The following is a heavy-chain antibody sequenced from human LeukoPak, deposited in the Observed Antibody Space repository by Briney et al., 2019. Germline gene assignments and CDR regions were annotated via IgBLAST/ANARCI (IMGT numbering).Heavy chain of an antibody. Sequence: GASVKVSCKASGYTFTSYGISWVRQAPGQGLEWMGGIIPIFGTANYAQKFQGRVTITADESTSTAYMELSSLRSEDTAVYYCASRITIFGVDPALYYYGMDVWGQGTTVTVSS. CDR3: ASRITIFGVDPALYYYGMDV. D-gene: IGHD3-3*01. CDR2: IIPIFGTA. J-gene: IGHJ6*02. CDR1: GYTFTSYG. V-gene: IGHV1-69*13.